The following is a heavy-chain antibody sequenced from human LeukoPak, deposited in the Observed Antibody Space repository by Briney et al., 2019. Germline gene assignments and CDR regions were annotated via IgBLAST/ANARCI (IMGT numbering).Heavy chain of an antibody. D-gene: IGHD3-9*01. Sequence: GGSLRLSCAASGFTFSSYATSWVHQAPGKGLEWVSYISSSGSTIYYADSVKGRFTISRDNAKNSLYLQMNSLRAEDTAVYYCARVPRYDILTGYYDYWGQGTLVTVSS. V-gene: IGHV3-48*03. CDR1: GFTFSSYA. CDR3: ARVPRYDILTGYYDY. J-gene: IGHJ4*02. CDR2: ISSSGSTI.